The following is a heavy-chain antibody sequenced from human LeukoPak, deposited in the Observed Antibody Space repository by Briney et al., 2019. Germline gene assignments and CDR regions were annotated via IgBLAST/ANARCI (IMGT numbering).Heavy chain of an antibody. CDR2: SNPNSGGT. CDR3: AIGGVDYYFDY. V-gene: IGHV1-2*02. CDR1: GYSFIDYY. J-gene: IGHJ4*02. Sequence: ASVKVSCKASGYSFIDYYIHWVRQAPGQGLEWMGWSNPNSGGTKYAQKFQGRVTMTRDTSLRTAYMELSRLRSDDTAVYYCAIGGVDYYFDYWGQGTRVTVSS. D-gene: IGHD3-10*01.